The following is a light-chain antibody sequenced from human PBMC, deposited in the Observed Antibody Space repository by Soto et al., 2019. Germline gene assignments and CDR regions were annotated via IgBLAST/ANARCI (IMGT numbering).Light chain of an antibody. V-gene: IGLV6-57*01. Sequence: NFMLTQPHCVSASPGKTVIISCARSSGSIASNYVQWYQQRPGSSPTTVIYEDNQRPSGVPDRFSGSIDSSSNSASLTISGLETEDEADYFCQSYDATNQVFGGGTKVTV. J-gene: IGLJ2*01. CDR3: QSYDATNQV. CDR1: SGSIASNY. CDR2: EDN.